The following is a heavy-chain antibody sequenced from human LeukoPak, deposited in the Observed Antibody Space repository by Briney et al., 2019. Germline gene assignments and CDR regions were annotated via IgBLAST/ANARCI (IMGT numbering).Heavy chain of an antibody. CDR1: GFTFSSYA. CDR2: ISYDGSNK. D-gene: IGHD6-19*01. CDR3: ARDFVVAVAGTDYYYGMDV. V-gene: IGHV3-30-3*01. J-gene: IGHJ6*02. Sequence: PGGSLRLSCAASGFTFSSYAMHWVRRAPGKGLEWVAVISYDGSNKYYADSVKGRFTISRDNSKNTLYLQMNSLRAEDTAVYYCARDFVVAVAGTDYYYGMDVWGQGTTVTVSS.